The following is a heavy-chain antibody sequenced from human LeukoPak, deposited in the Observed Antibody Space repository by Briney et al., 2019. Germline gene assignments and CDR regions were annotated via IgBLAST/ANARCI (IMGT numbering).Heavy chain of an antibody. D-gene: IGHD6-19*01. Sequence: ASVKVSCKASGYTFTSYDINWVRQATGQGLEWMGWMNPNSDNTGYAQKFQGRVTMTRNTSISTAYMELSSLRSEDTAVYYCARGYSSGWYLWYFDLWGRGTLVTVSS. CDR2: MNPNSDNT. CDR1: GYTFTSYD. V-gene: IGHV1-8*01. J-gene: IGHJ2*01. CDR3: ARGYSSGWYLWYFDL.